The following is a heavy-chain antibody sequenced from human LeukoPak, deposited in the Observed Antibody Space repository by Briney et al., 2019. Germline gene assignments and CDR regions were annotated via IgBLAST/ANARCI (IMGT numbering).Heavy chain of an antibody. J-gene: IGHJ4*02. V-gene: IGHV1-2*02. CDR1: GYTFTGYY. CDR3: ARELIYGGTFDY. Sequence: ASVKVSCKASGYTFTGYYMHWVRQAPGQGLEWMGWINPNSGGTNYAQKFQGRVTMTRDTSISTAYMELSRLRSDDTAVYYCARELIYGGTFDYWGQGILVTVSS. CDR2: INPNSGGT. D-gene: IGHD4-17*01.